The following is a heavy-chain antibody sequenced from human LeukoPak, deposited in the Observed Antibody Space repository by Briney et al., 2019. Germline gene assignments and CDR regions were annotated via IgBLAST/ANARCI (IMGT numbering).Heavy chain of an antibody. J-gene: IGHJ4*02. CDR3: ARLDVDTAMVPGFDY. D-gene: IGHD5-18*01. V-gene: IGHV3-7*03. CDR1: GFTFSSYS. CDR2: IKQDGSEK. Sequence: GSLRLSCAASGFTFSSYSMNWVRQAPGKGLEWVANIKQDGSEKYYVDSVKGRFTISRDNAKNSLYLQMNSLRAEDTAVYYCARLDVDTAMVPGFDYWGQGTLVTVSS.